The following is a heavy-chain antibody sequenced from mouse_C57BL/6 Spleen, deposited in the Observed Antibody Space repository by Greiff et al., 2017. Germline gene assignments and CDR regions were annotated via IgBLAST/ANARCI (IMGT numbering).Heavy chain of an antibody. CDR2: FYPGSGSI. Sequence: QVQLQQSGAELVKPGASVPLSCKASGSPFPSSPPHFLNHMSLHFLYFIGWFYPGSGSIKYNEKFKDKATLTADKSSSTVYMELSRLTSEDSAVYFCARHEDRDGSRPFAYWGQGTLVTVSA. CDR1: GSPFPSSP. J-gene: IGHJ3*01. V-gene: IGHV1-62-2*01. D-gene: IGHD1-1*01. CDR3: ARHEDRDGSRPFAY.